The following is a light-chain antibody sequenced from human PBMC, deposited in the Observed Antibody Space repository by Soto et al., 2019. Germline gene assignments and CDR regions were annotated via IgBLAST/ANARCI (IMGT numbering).Light chain of an antibody. CDR3: KEYKSAPRM. CDR2: AAS. CDR1: QGISNY. V-gene: IGKV1-27*01. J-gene: IGKJ1*01. Sequence: DIQMTQSPSSLSASVGDRVTITCRASQGISNYLAWYQQKQGKVPKLLIYAASTLQSGVPSRLSGSGSETEFTLTIRRLQPEDVATYCCKEYKSAPRMFGQGPKVKMK.